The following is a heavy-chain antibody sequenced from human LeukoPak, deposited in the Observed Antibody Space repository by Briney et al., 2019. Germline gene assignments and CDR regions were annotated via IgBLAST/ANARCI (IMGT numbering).Heavy chain of an antibody. CDR2: ISGSGGMT. CDR3: ARDAYDFWSGYVDQ. CDR1: GFTFSSYG. V-gene: IGHV3-23*01. Sequence: GGTLRLSCAASGFTFSSYGMSWVRQAPGKGLERVSAISGSGGMTYSADSAKGRFTISRDHSKNTMYLQMNSLRAEDTAVYYCARDAYDFWSGYVDQWGQGTLVTVSS. J-gene: IGHJ4*02. D-gene: IGHD3-3*01.